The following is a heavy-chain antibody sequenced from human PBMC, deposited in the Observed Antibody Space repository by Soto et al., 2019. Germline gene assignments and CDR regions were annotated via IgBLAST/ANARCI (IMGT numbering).Heavy chain of an antibody. J-gene: IGHJ5*02. Sequence: QVQLVQSGAEVKKPGSSVRVACRASGDIFNRYTITWVRQVPGQGLQWMGRIIPVLGAPNYAQRFRGRVTISADKSMTSVYMDLSSLTYEDTAVYYCARAEGCGGSWHASWGQGTLVTVSS. D-gene: IGHD2-21*01. CDR2: IIPVLGAP. CDR1: GDIFNRYT. CDR3: ARAEGCGGSWHAS. V-gene: IGHV1-69*08.